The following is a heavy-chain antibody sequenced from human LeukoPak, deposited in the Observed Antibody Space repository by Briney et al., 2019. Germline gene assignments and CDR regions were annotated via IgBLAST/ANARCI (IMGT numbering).Heavy chain of an antibody. J-gene: IGHJ4*02. Sequence: PGGSLRLSCAVSGVTFGTFDMSWARQAPGKGLEWVSTLACLYASSTGYYADSVKGRFSISRDTSKSTLSLQMNSLRVEDTAIYYCARDSEGCFDYWGQGTLVTVSA. CDR2: LACLYASST. V-gene: IGHV3-23*01. CDR3: ARDSEGCFDY. CDR1: GVTFGTFD. D-gene: IGHD3-10*01.